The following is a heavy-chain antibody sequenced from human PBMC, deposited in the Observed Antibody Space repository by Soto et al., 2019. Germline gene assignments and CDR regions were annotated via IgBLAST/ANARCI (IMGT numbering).Heavy chain of an antibody. CDR3: AREGVRGMDV. CDR1: GYTFTSYA. CDR2: INAGNGNT. J-gene: IGHJ6*02. D-gene: IGHD3-16*01. Sequence: ASVKVSCKASGYTFTSYAMHWVRQAPGQRLEWMGWINAGNGNTEYSQKFKGRVTITRDTSASTAYMELSSLRSEDTAVYYCAREGVRGMDVWGQGTTVTVSS. V-gene: IGHV1-3*01.